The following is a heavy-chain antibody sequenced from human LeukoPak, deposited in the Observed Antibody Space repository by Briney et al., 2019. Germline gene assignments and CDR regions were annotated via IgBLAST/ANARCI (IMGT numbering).Heavy chain of an antibody. D-gene: IGHD3-22*01. CDR2: ISAYNGNT. CDR3: ARDTQPAMIVVNMGGY. CDR1: GYTFTSYG. J-gene: IGHJ4*02. V-gene: IGHV1-18*01. Sequence: ASVKVSCKASGYTFTSYGISWVRQAPGQGLEWMGWISAYNGNTNYAQKFQGRVTMTTDTSTGTAYMELRSLRSDDTAVYYCARDTQPAMIVVNMGGYWGQGTLVTVSS.